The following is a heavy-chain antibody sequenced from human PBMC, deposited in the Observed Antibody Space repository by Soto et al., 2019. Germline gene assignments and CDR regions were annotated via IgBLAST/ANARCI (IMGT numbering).Heavy chain of an antibody. D-gene: IGHD6-6*01. V-gene: IGHV4-30-4*01. J-gene: IGHJ6*02. Sequence: SETLSLTCTVSGGSMISGDYYWIWIRQSPGKGLEWIGYVYYSGSTYYKPSLKSRLSISVDTSRHHFSLKLSSVTAADTAVYFCARSSQPREGYGMDVWGQGTTVTVSS. CDR3: ARSSQPREGYGMDV. CDR1: GGSMISGDYY. CDR2: VYYSGST.